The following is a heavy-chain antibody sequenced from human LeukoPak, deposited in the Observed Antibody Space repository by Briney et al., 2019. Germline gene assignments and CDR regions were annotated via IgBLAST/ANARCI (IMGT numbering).Heavy chain of an antibody. CDR1: GFTFSTYG. Sequence: GGSLRLSCSASGFTFSTYGMNWVRQAPGKGLEWVSAISGSGGSTYYADSVKGRFTIFRDNSKNTLYLQMNSLRAEDTAVYYCAGRGSGSYFDFWGQGTLVTVSS. CDR3: AGRGSGSYFDF. J-gene: IGHJ4*02. V-gene: IGHV3-23*01. CDR2: ISGSGGST. D-gene: IGHD3-10*01.